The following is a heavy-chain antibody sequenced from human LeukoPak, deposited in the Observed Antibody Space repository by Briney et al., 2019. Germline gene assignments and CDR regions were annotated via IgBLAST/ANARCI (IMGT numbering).Heavy chain of an antibody. Sequence: SETLSLTCTVSGYSISSGYYWGWIRQPPGKGLEWIGSIYHSGSTYYNPSLKSRVTISVDTSKNQFSLKLSSVTAADTAVYYCARVPIYSSSWYADLEMNDYWGQGTLVTVSS. CDR2: IYHSGST. CDR3: ARVPIYSSSWYADLEMNDY. D-gene: IGHD6-13*01. J-gene: IGHJ4*02. CDR1: GYSISSGYY. V-gene: IGHV4-38-2*02.